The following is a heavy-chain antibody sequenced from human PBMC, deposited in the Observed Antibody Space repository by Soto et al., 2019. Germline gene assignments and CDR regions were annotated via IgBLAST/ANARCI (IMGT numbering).Heavy chain of an antibody. J-gene: IGHJ4*02. D-gene: IGHD2-21*02. V-gene: IGHV4-34*01. Sequence: ASETLSLTCAVYGGSFSGYYWSWIRQPPGKGLEWIGEINHSGSTNYNPSLKSRVTISVDTSKNQFSLKLSSVTAADTAVYYCARGGGYIVVVTATFDYWGQGTLVTVSS. CDR2: INHSGST. CDR3: ARGGGYIVVVTATFDY. CDR1: GGSFSGYY.